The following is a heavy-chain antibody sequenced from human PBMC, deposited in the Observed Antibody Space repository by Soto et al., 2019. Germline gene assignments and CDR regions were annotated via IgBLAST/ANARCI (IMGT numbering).Heavy chain of an antibody. CDR1: DFTVSSNY. D-gene: IGHD3-10*01. Sequence: EVQLVESGGGVVQPGGSLRLSCEASDFTVSSNYMSWVRQYPRKGLEWVSVIYSGGSTYYADSVRGRFTISIDSSKNTIDVQINSLTEQDTHVDYSASDSVFWFGEFNYMDVWGNGTTVTVSS. J-gene: IGHJ6*03. CDR3: ASDSVFWFGEFNYMDV. CDR2: IYSGGST. V-gene: IGHV3-66*01.